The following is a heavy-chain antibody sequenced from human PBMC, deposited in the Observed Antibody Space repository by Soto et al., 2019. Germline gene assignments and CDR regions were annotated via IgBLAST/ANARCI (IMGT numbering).Heavy chain of an antibody. CDR3: AKLVRVGSSTLRDY. CDR2: ISGSGGST. V-gene: IGHV3-23*01. J-gene: IGHJ4*02. CDR1: GFTFSSYA. D-gene: IGHD1-26*01. Sequence: GGSLRLSCAASGFTFSSYAMSWVRQAPGKGLEWVSAISGSGGSTYYADSVKGRFTISRDNSKNTLYLQMNSLRAEDTAVYYCAKLVRVGSSTLRDYWGQGTLVTVSS.